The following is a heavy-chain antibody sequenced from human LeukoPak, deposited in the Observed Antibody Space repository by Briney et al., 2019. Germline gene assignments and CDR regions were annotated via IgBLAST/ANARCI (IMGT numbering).Heavy chain of an antibody. CDR3: AKGQKRIAVAAAFDY. CDR1: GFTFSSYA. D-gene: IGHD6-19*01. Sequence: GRSLRLSCAASGFTFSSYAMHWVRQAPGKGLEWVAVISYDGSNKYYADSVKGRFTISRDNSKNTLYLQMNSLRAEDTAVYYCAKGQKRIAVAAAFDYWGQGTLVTVSS. V-gene: IGHV3-30-3*01. J-gene: IGHJ4*02. CDR2: ISYDGSNK.